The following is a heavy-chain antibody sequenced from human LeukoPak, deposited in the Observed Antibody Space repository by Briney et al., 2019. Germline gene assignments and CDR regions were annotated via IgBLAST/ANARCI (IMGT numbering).Heavy chain of an antibody. CDR2: ISSSGGST. V-gene: IGHV3-23*01. CDR1: GFTFSSSA. D-gene: IGHD4-17*01. J-gene: IGHJ5*02. CDR3: ARMTTVTSSWFDP. Sequence: GGSLRLSCAASGFTFSSSAMSWVRQVPGKGLEWVSGISSSGGSTNYADSVKGRFTISRDNSKNTLYLQMNSLRAEDTAVYYCARMTTVTSSWFDPWGQGTLVTVSS.